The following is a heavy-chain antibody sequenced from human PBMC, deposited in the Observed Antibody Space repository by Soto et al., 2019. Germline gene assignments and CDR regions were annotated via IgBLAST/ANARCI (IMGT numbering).Heavy chain of an antibody. D-gene: IGHD6-19*01. CDR2: ISAYNGNT. CDR3: ARYNPGQWLTHAFDI. CDR1: GYTFTSYG. J-gene: IGHJ3*02. V-gene: IGHV1-18*01. Sequence: QVQLVQSGAEVKKPGASVKVSCKASGYTFTSYGISWVRQAPGQGLEWMGWISAYNGNTNYAQKLQGRVTMTTDTSTSTVYMELRSLRSDDTAVYYCARYNPGQWLTHAFDIWGQGTMVTVSS.